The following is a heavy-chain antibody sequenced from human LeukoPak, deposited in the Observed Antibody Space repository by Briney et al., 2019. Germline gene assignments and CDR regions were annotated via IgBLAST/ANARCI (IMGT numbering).Heavy chain of an antibody. CDR1: GYSFTSYW. J-gene: IGHJ3*02. CDR2: IYPGDSDT. V-gene: IGHV5-51*01. Sequence: GESLKISCKGSGYSFTSYWIGWVRQMPGKGLEWMGIIYPGDSDTRYSPSFQGQVTISADKSISTAYLQWSSLKASDTAMYYCARPNLRFLEWSRAAVDAFDIWGQGTMVTVSS. D-gene: IGHD3-3*01. CDR3: ARPNLRFLEWSRAAVDAFDI.